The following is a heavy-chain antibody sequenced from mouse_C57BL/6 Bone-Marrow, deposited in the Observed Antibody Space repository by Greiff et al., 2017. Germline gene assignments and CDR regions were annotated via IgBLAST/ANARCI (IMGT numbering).Heavy chain of an antibody. V-gene: IGHV5-6*01. CDR1: GFTFSSYG. Sequence: EVQLQESGGDLVKPGGSLKLSCAASGFTFSSYGMSWVRQTPDKRLEWVATISSGGSYTYYPDSVKGRFTISRDNAKNTLYLQMSSLKSEDTAMYYCARRVYYYGSSYDWGQGTTLTVSS. J-gene: IGHJ2*01. D-gene: IGHD1-1*01. CDR3: ARRVYYYGSSYD. CDR2: ISSGGSYT.